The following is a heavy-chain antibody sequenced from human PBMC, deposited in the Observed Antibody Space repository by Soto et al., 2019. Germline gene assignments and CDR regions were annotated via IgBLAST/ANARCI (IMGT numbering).Heavy chain of an antibody. CDR2: IYPGDSDI. V-gene: IGHV5-51*01. J-gene: IGHJ4*02. Sequence: PGESLKISWKGSGYSCTNYWIGRVRQMPGKGLEWMGIIYPGDSDIRYSPSFQGQVTISADKSIATAYLQWSSLKASDTAMYFCARFALPAVVIIRESPSYLAYGGKGTLVPVS. CDR1: GYSCTNYW. CDR3: ARFALPAVVIIRESPSYLAY. D-gene: IGHD3-3*01.